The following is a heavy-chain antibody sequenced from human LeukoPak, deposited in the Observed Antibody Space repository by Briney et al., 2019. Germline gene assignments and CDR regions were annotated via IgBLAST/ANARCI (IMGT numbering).Heavy chain of an antibody. D-gene: IGHD2-2*01. CDR3: AKDFQYQLLEDMVY. Sequence: PGGSLRLSCVASGFTFDGTAMHWVRQAPGKGLEWVASISYDASNTYYSDSVKGRFIVSRDNSKNTLYLQMNSLRAEDTAVYYCAKDFQYQLLEDMVYWGQGTLVTVSS. V-gene: IGHV3-30-3*01. J-gene: IGHJ4*02. CDR1: GFTFDGTA. CDR2: ISYDASNT.